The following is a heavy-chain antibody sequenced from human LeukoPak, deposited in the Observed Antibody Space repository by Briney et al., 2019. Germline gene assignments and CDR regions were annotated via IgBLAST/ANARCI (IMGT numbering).Heavy chain of an antibody. J-gene: IGHJ4*02. Sequence: PGGSLRLSCVASGFTFSDYAMNWVRQAPGKGLEWVSTFKTNSGQVYYAESVRGRFTISRDNSKNTVYLQMSSLRAEDTALYYCARSVPDYTRFDHWGQGALVTVSS. CDR1: GFTFSDYA. D-gene: IGHD4-11*01. V-gene: IGHV3-23*01. CDR3: ARSVPDYTRFDH. CDR2: FKTNSGQV.